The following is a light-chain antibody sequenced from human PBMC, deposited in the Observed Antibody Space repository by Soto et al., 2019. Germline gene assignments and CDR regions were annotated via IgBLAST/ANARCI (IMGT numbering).Light chain of an antibody. CDR1: QSVSNN. Sequence: EIVMTQSPATLSVSPGETATLSCRASQSVSNNVAWYQQKPGQAPRLLILGASTRATGIPARFSGSGSGTEFTLTISSLQPDDFATYYCQQYYNYSPWTFGQGTKVDIK. CDR2: GAS. CDR3: QQYYNYSPWT. V-gene: IGKV3-15*01. J-gene: IGKJ1*01.